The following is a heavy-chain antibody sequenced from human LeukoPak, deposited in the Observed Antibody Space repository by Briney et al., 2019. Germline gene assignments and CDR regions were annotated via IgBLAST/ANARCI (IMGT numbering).Heavy chain of an antibody. CDR2: ISGSGDNT. CDR3: AKMKGHPLPKYYMDV. Sequence: GGSLRLSCAASGFTFSGFAISWVRRTPGKGLEWVSGISGSGDNTLYADSVKGRFTISRDNSKNTLYLEMNSLRAEDTAIYYCAKMKGHPLPKYYMDVWGQGTTVTVSS. V-gene: IGHV3-23*01. CDR1: GFTFSGFA. J-gene: IGHJ6*01. D-gene: IGHD1-26*01.